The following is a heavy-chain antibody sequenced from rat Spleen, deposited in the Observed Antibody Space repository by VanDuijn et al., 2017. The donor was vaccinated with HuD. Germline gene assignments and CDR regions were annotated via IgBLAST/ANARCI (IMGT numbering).Heavy chain of an antibody. V-gene: IGHV5-25*01. CDR3: TSLSMDA. CDR2: ISNGGGKT. Sequence: EVQLVETGGGLVQPGGSLQLSCAASGFTFSNYYMAWVRQSPTTGLEWVASISNGGGKTYYRDSVQGRFTISRDNAKSTLYLQMNSLRSEDTATYYCTSLSMDAWGQGASVTVSS. J-gene: IGHJ4*01. CDR1: GFTFSNYY.